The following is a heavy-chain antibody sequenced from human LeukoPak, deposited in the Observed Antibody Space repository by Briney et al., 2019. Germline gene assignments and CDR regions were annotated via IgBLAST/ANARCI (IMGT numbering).Heavy chain of an antibody. V-gene: IGHV1-2*02. CDR2: INPNSGGT. J-gene: IGHJ6*03. D-gene: IGHD3-22*01. CDR1: GYTFTDHY. CDR3: ARGLNYYYYMDV. Sequence: ASVKVSCKASGYTFTDHYMHWVRQAPGQGLEWMGWINPNSGGTNYAQKFQGRVTMTRDTSISTAYMELSRLRSDDTAVYYCARGLNYYYYMDVWGKGTTVTVSS.